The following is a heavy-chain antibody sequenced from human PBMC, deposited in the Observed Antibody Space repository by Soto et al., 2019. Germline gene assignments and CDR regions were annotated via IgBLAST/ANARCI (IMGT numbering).Heavy chain of an antibody. Sequence: GASVKVSCKSSGYTFTTYDINWVRQAPGQGLEWIGWMNPYSGKTGYAQKFRDRVTMTRNASISTAHMELSGLISEDTALYFCARARGDTTSPDPYYFDSWGQGTLVTVSS. CDR2: MNPYSGKT. D-gene: IGHD5-12*01. J-gene: IGHJ4*02. V-gene: IGHV1-8*01. CDR1: GYTFTTYD. CDR3: ARARGDTTSPDPYYFDS.